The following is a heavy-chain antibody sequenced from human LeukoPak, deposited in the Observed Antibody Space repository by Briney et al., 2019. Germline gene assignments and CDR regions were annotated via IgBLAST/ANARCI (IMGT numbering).Heavy chain of an antibody. D-gene: IGHD4-17*01. CDR2: ISGSGSII. CDR1: GFTFSSFG. Sequence: GGSLRLSCAASGFTFSSFGMSWVRQAPGKGLEWVLTISGSGSIIDYADSVKGRITFSRANSRNMVYLQMNSLSAEDTSVYYCAKDLPDYGDYIEGYWGQGTLVTVSS. V-gene: IGHV3-23*01. J-gene: IGHJ4*02. CDR3: AKDLPDYGDYIEGY.